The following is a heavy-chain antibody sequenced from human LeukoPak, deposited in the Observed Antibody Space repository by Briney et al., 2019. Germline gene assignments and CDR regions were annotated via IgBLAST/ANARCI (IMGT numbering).Heavy chain of an antibody. CDR1: GYTLTELS. Sequence: ASVKVSCKVSGYTLTELSMHWVRQAPGKGLEWMGGFDPEDGETIYAQKFQGRVTMTEDTSTDTAYMELSSLRSEDTAVYYCATFRYCSGGSCLRGYYYYMDVWGKGTTVTVSS. D-gene: IGHD2-15*01. J-gene: IGHJ6*03. CDR2: FDPEDGET. V-gene: IGHV1-24*01. CDR3: ATFRYCSGGSCLRGYYYYMDV.